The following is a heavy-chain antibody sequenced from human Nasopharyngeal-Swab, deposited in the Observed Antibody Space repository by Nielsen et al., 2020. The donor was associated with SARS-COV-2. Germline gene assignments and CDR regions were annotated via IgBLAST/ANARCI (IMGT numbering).Heavy chain of an antibody. Sequence: WIRQPTGKGLEWVAVISYDGNNKYYADSVKGRFTISRDNSKNTLYLQMNSLRAEDTAVYYCAKDTRSGLVRGVITDYWGQGTLVTVSS. J-gene: IGHJ4*02. CDR2: ISYDGNNK. D-gene: IGHD3-10*01. V-gene: IGHV3-30*18. CDR3: AKDTRSGLVRGVITDY.